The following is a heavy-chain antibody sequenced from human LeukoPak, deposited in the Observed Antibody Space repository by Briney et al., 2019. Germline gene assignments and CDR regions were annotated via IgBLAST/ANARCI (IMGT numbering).Heavy chain of an antibody. CDR1: GGTFSSYA. CDR3: ASPFDSGYDSSFDY. V-gene: IGHV1-69*06. J-gene: IGHJ4*02. CDR2: IIPIFGTA. Sequence: SVKVSCKAYGGTFSSYAISWVRQAPGQGLEWMGGIIPIFGTANYAQKFQGRVTITADKSTSTAYMELSSLRSEDTAVYYCASPFDSGYDSSFDYWGQGTLVTVSS. D-gene: IGHD5-12*01.